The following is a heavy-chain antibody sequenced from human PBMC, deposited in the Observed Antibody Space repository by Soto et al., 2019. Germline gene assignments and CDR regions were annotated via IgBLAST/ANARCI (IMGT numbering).Heavy chain of an antibody. J-gene: IGHJ4*02. CDR3: ARRWGTYFDY. D-gene: IGHD7-27*01. CDR1: GGSISSYY. Sequence: SETLSLTCTVSGGSISSYYWSWIRQPPGKGLEWIGYIYYSGSTNYNPSLKSRVTISVDTSKNQFSLKLSSVTAADTAVYYCARRWGTYFDYWGQGTLVTVSS. V-gene: IGHV4-59*01. CDR2: IYYSGST.